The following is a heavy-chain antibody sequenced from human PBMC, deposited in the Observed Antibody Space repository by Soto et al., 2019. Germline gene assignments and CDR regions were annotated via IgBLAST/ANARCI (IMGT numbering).Heavy chain of an antibody. CDR1: GFTFRNYD. CDR2: ISAAGDP. Sequence: EVQLVESGGGLVQPGGSLRLSCEASGFTFRNYDMHWVRQGTGKGLEWVSGISAAGDPDYADSVEGRFTTSRENAQNSFFLQMNSLRVGDTAVYYCARTDRDFYGLYVWGQGTTVICSS. J-gene: IGHJ6*02. V-gene: IGHV3-13*05. CDR3: ARTDRDFYGLYV.